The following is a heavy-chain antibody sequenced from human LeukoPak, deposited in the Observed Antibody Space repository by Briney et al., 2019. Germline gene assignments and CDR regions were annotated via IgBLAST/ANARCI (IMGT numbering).Heavy chain of an antibody. D-gene: IGHD3-22*01. CDR3: AKGDSSGSD. J-gene: IGHJ4*02. V-gene: IGHV3-23*01. CDR2: ISGSGDAT. Sequence: GGSLRLSCAVSGFMFSQHTMSWVRQAPGKRLEWVSSISGSGDATRYADSVMGRLTISRDNSKNTLYLQMNSLRAEDTAVYYCAKGDSSGSDWGQGTLVTVSS. CDR1: GFMFSQHT.